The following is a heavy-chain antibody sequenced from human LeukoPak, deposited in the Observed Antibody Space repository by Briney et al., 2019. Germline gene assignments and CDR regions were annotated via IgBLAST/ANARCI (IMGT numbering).Heavy chain of an antibody. J-gene: IGHJ4*02. Sequence: GGSLRLSCAASGFTFSDYSMNWVRQAPGKGLEWVSSISSGSTYIYYADSVKGRFTISRDNSKNTLYLQMNSLRAEDTAVYYCASEGTYSSSWYALYYFDYWGQGTLVTVSS. CDR1: GFTFSDYS. CDR3: ASEGTYSSSWYALYYFDY. CDR2: ISSGSTYI. V-gene: IGHV3-21*04. D-gene: IGHD6-13*01.